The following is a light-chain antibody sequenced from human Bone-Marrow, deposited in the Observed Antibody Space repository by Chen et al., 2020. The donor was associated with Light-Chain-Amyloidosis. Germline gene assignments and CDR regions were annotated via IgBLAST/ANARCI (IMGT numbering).Light chain of an antibody. V-gene: IGKV1-39*01. Sequence: DIQMTQSPSSLSASVGERVTITCRASKNINYYLNWYQQKPGKAPKLLIYAESRLQSGVPSRFSGSGSGTDFTLTISSLQPEDFATYYCQQSYSTLTFGGGTKVEVK. J-gene: IGKJ4*01. CDR1: KNINYY. CDR2: AES. CDR3: QQSYSTLT.